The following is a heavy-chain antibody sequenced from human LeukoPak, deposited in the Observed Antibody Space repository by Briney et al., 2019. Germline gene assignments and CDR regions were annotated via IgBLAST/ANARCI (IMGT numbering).Heavy chain of an antibody. Sequence: GGSLRLSCAPSGFTFRRHWMSWVRQAPGKGPEWVAHIKQDGTEYYVDSVKGRFIISRDNAKNSLYLQMNSLRAEDTAVYTCVRGPDYGDRLDYFDNWGQGTLVTVSS. CDR3: VRGPDYGDRLDYFDN. J-gene: IGHJ4*02. D-gene: IGHD4-17*01. CDR2: IKQDGTE. CDR1: GFTFRRHW. V-gene: IGHV3-7*01.